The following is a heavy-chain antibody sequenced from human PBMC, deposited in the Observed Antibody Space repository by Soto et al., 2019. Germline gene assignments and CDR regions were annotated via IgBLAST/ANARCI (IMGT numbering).Heavy chain of an antibody. V-gene: IGHV3-30*18. Sequence: GGSLRLSCAASGFTFSSYGMHWVRKAPGKGLEWVAILSYDGSNKYYADSVKGRFTISRDNSKNTLYLQMNSLRAEDTAVYYCAKDSVVGAILSYFDYWGQGTLDTVSS. CDR2: LSYDGSNK. J-gene: IGHJ4*02. CDR1: GFTFSSYG. D-gene: IGHD1-26*01. CDR3: AKDSVVGAILSYFDY.